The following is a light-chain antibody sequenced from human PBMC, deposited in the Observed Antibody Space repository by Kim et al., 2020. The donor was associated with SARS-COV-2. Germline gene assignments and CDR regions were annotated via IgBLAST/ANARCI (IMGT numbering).Light chain of an antibody. CDR3: QQYSSYSSIT. Sequence: DIQMTQSPSTLSASVGDRVTITCRASQSISSWLAWYQQKPGKAPKLLIYDASSLESEVPSRFSGSGSGTEFTLTISSLQPDEFATYLCQQYSSYSSITFWQGARLEIK. J-gene: IGKJ5*01. V-gene: IGKV1-5*01. CDR2: DAS. CDR1: QSISSW.